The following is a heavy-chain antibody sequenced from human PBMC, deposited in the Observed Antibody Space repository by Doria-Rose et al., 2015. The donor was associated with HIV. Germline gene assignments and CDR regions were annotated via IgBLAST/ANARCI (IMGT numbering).Heavy chain of an antibody. CDR2: IFADDER. CDR1: GVSLSSPGMG. J-gene: IGHJ4*02. Sequence: QESGPVLVKPTETLTLTCTVSGVSLSSPGMGVSWIRQPPVKALEWLANIFADDERSYNTSLQSRPTISRGTSKSQVVLTMTDMDPVDTATYYCASIKSSRWYHKYYFDFWGQGTLVIVSA. D-gene: IGHD6-13*01. V-gene: IGHV2-26*01. CDR3: ASIKSSRWYHKYYFDF.